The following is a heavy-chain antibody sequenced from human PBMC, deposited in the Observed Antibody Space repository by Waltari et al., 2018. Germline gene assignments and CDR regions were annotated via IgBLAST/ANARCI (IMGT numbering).Heavy chain of an antibody. D-gene: IGHD6-25*01. CDR1: GYTFTGSY. CDR3: ARDLSGDQGSFDY. CDR2: INPNSGGT. J-gene: IGHJ4*02. V-gene: IGHV1-2*02. Sequence: QVQLVQSGAEVKKPGASVKVSCKASGYTFTGSYMTWVRQAPGQGLEWMGWINPNSGGTNYAQKFQGRVTMTRDTSISTAYMELSRLRSDDTAVYYCARDLSGDQGSFDYWGQGTLVTVSS.